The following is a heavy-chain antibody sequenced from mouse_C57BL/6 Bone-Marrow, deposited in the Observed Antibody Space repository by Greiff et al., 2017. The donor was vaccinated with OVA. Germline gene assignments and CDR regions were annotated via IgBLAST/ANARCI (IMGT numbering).Heavy chain of an antibody. J-gene: IGHJ4*01. V-gene: IGHV1-81*01. CDR3: SSKELGAMDY. D-gene: IGHD2-12*01. CDR2: IYPRSGNT. Sequence: QVHVKQSGAELARPGASVKLSCKASGYTFTSYGISWVKQRTGQGLEWIGEIYPRSGNTNYNEKFKGKATLTADKSSSTAYMGLRSLTDEDSAVYFCSSKELGAMDYWGQGTSVTVSS. CDR1: GYTFTSYG.